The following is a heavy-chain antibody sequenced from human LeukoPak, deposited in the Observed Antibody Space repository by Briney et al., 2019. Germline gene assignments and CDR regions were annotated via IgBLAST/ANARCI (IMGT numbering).Heavy chain of an antibody. Sequence: GGSLRLSCAASGFTFDDYAMHWVRQAPGKGLEWVSLISWDGGSTYYADSVKGRFTISRDNSKNSLYLQMNSLRAEDTALYYCAKGAYGIYYYYYYYMDVWGKGTTVTVSS. J-gene: IGHJ6*03. CDR1: GFTFDDYA. CDR2: ISWDGGST. V-gene: IGHV3-43D*03. D-gene: IGHD2-21*01. CDR3: AKGAYGIYYYYYYYMDV.